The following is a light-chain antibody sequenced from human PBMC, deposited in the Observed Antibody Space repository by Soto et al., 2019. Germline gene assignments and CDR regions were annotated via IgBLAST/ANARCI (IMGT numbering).Light chain of an antibody. CDR3: QQRSSWPLT. CDR1: QSLSKS. V-gene: IGKV3-11*01. CDR2: GAS. Sequence: EHVLTQSPATLSLSPGERATLSCRASQSLSKSLVWYQQKPGQAPRLLIDGASNRATGIPARFSGSGSGTDFTLTLRSLEPEDGAVYFGQQRSSWPLTFGGGTKVDIK. J-gene: IGKJ4*02.